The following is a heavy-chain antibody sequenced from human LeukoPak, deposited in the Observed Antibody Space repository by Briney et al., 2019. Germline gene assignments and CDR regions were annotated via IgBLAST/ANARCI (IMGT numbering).Heavy chain of an antibody. D-gene: IGHD3-9*01. CDR3: APSVYYDTLPGYSSYALAV. CDR1: GFTVSSNY. Sequence: GGSVRLSCVACGFTVSSNYISWVRQAPGTWLEWVSVKGRFPISRAHSKHTLYLPIDSLRGEATAAYSCAPSVYYDTLPGYSSYALAVWGQGTTVTVSS. J-gene: IGHJ6*02. V-gene: IGHV3-66*01.